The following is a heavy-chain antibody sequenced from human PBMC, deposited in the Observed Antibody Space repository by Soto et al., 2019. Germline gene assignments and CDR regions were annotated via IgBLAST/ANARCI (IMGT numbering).Heavy chain of an antibody. J-gene: IGHJ4*02. CDR1: GFTFSSYG. V-gene: IGHV3-33*06. D-gene: IGHD3-22*01. Sequence: PGGPLSLSCAASGFTFSSYGMHWVRQAPGKGLEWVAVIWYDGSNKYYADSVKGRFTISRDNSKNTLYLQMNSLRSEDTAVYYCANFMIVVAPFDYWGQGTLVTVSS. CDR3: ANFMIVVAPFDY. CDR2: IWYDGSNK.